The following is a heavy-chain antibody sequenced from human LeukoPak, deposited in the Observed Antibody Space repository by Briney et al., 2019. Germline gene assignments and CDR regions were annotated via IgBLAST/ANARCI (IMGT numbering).Heavy chain of an antibody. CDR3: ARVVVFGVVSSDYYYYYMDV. CDR2: IYSSGST. Sequence: SETLSLTCTVSGGSTSSYYWSWIRQPAGKGLEWIGRIYSSGSTTYSPSLKSRVTMSVDTSKNQFSLKLSSVTAADTAVYYCARVVVFGVVSSDYYYYYMDVWGKGTTVTVSS. D-gene: IGHD3-3*01. V-gene: IGHV4-4*07. CDR1: GGSTSSYY. J-gene: IGHJ6*03.